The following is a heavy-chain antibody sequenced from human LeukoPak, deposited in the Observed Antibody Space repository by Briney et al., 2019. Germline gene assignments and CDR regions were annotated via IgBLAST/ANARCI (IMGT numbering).Heavy chain of an antibody. CDR1: GGLFSGYY. CDR2: INNSGTT. Sequence: PPETLSLTCAVYGGLFSGYYWSWIRQLPGEGLEWIGEINNSGTTNTTPSLKRRVTISVATSKNQSSLKLSSVAAANTAVYYCARYSAAAASDMDYWGQGTLVTVSS. D-gene: IGHD6-13*01. V-gene: IGHV4-34*01. J-gene: IGHJ4*02. CDR3: ARYSAAAASDMDY.